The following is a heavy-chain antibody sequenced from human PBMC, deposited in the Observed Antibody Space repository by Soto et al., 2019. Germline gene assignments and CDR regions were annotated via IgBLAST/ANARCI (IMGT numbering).Heavy chain of an antibody. J-gene: IGHJ6*02. V-gene: IGHV1-69*13. CDR1: GGTFSSYA. D-gene: IGHD2-15*01. CDR2: IIPIFGTA. Sequence: VASVKVSCKASGGTFSSYAISWVRQAPGQGLEWMGGIIPIFGTANYAQKFQGRVTITADESTSTAYMELSSLRSEDTAVYYCARGVCSGGSRYLDYYGMDVWGQGTTVTVSS. CDR3: ARGVCSGGSRYLDYYGMDV.